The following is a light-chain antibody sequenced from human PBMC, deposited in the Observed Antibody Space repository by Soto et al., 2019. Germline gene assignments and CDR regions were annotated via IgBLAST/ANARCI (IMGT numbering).Light chain of an antibody. J-gene: IGKJ1*01. CDR3: QQYYSFPPT. Sequence: DIKMNQSPSTLSASVGDRFTITCRASQSVNSWLAWYQHKPGKAPELLIYAASTLQSGVPSRFSGSGSGTDFTLTISCLQSEDFATYYCQQYYSFPPTFGQGTKVDIK. V-gene: IGKV1-5*01. CDR2: AAS. CDR1: QSVNSW.